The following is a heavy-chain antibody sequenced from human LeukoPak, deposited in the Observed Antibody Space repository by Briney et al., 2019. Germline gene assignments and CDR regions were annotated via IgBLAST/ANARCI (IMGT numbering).Heavy chain of an antibody. CDR1: GGTFSSYA. Sequence: ASVKVSCKASGGTFSSYAISWVRQAPGQRLEWMGGIIPIFGTANYAQKFQGRVTITADESTSTAYMELSSLRSEDTAVYYCARELDDYGDYWFDYWGQGTLVTVSS. CDR3: ARELDDYGDYWFDY. D-gene: IGHD4-17*01. V-gene: IGHV1-69*13. CDR2: IIPIFGTA. J-gene: IGHJ4*02.